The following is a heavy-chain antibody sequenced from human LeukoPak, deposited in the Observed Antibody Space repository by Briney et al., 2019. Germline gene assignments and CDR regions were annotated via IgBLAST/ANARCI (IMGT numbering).Heavy chain of an antibody. V-gene: IGHV3-30*02. CDR1: GFTFSSYG. CDR3: AREKGRGVISPYFDC. J-gene: IGHJ4*02. D-gene: IGHD3-10*01. Sequence: PGGSLRLSRAASGFTFSSYGMHWVRQAPGKGLEWVAFIRYDGSNKYYADSVKGRFTVSRDKSKNTLSLQMNSLRAEDTAVYYCAREKGRGVISPYFDCWGQGTLVTVSS. CDR2: IRYDGSNK.